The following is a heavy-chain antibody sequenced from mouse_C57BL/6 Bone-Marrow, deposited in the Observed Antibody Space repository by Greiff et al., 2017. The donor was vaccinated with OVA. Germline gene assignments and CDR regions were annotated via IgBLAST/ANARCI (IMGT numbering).Heavy chain of an antibody. D-gene: IGHD2-4*01. CDR3: ARRRGNDYDSVDY. J-gene: IGHJ2*01. CDR1: GYTFTDYN. CDR2: INPNNGGT. V-gene: IGHV1-18*01. Sequence: LVEPGASVKIPCKASGYTFTDYNMDWVKQSHGKSLEWIGDINPNNGGTIYNQKFKGKATLTVDKSSSTAYMELRSLTSEDTAVYYCARRRGNDYDSVDYWGQGTTLTVSS.